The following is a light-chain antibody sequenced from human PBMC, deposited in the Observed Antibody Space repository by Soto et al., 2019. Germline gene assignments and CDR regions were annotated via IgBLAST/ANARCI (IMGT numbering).Light chain of an antibody. CDR1: SSDVGGYNF. CDR2: DVS. CDR3: NSYTSSHVV. Sequence: QSALTQPASVSGSPGQSITISCTGTSSDVGGYNFVSWYQQHPGKAPKLVIYDVSNRPSGVSNRFSGSKYGNTASLTIFGLQTEDEADYYCNSYTSSHVVFGGGTKLTVL. J-gene: IGLJ2*01. V-gene: IGLV2-14*01.